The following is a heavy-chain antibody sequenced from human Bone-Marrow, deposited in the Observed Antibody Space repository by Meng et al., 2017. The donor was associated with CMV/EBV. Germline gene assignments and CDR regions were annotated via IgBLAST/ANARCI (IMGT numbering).Heavy chain of an antibody. CDR1: GYTFTSYD. J-gene: IGHJ5*02. D-gene: IGHD3-3*01. CDR3: ARHRLHSPYYDFWSGYYRDWFDP. V-gene: IGHV1-8*01. CDR2: MNPNSGNT. Sequence: ASVKVSCKASGYTFTSYDINWVRQATGQGLEWMGWMNPNSGNTGYAQKLQGRVTMTTDTSTSTAYMELRSLRSDDTAVYYCARHRLHSPYYDFWSGYYRDWFDPWGQGTLVTVSS.